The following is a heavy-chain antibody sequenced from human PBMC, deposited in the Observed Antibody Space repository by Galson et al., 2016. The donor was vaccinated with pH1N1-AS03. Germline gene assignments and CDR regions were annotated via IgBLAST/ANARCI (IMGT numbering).Heavy chain of an antibody. Sequence: SLRLSCAASGFAFSDYFMSWIRQAPGKGLEWVSSMSGSAITIYYTDSVKGRFTISRDNPKNSLFLQMNNLRGEDTAVYYCARLRWSNFGDAFDLWGQGTMVPLSS. CDR3: ARLRWSNFGDAFDL. J-gene: IGHJ3*01. V-gene: IGHV3-11*01. CDR1: GFAFSDYF. D-gene: IGHD4-23*01. CDR2: MSGSAITI.